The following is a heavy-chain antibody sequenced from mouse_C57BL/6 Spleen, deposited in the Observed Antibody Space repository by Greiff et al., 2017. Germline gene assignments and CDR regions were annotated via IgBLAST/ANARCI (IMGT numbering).Heavy chain of an antibody. V-gene: IGHV1-72*01. CDR3: ASYYSSNVLYCYFDV. D-gene: IGHD2-5*01. CDR1: GYTFTSYW. Sequence: QVQLQQPGAELVKPGASVKLSCKASGYTFTSYWMHWVNQRPGRGLEWIGRIDPNSGGTKYNEKFKSKATLTVDKPSSTAYMQLSRLTSEDSAVDDGASYYSSNVLYCYFDVWGTGTTVTVSS. CDR2: IDPNSGGT. J-gene: IGHJ1*03.